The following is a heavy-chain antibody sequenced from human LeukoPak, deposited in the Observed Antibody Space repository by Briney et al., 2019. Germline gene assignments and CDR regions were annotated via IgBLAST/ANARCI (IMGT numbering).Heavy chain of an antibody. D-gene: IGHD3-22*01. Sequence: GGSLRLSCVASGFTFSSYSMNWVRQAPGKGLEWISYISSSSNAIYYAESVKGRFTISRDNAENSLSLQMNSLRAEDTAVYYCVKDSGYYDTSGKGWFDIWGQGTMVTVSS. V-gene: IGHV3-48*04. CDR3: VKDSGYYDTSGKGWFDI. CDR1: GFTFSSYS. J-gene: IGHJ5*02. CDR2: ISSSSNAI.